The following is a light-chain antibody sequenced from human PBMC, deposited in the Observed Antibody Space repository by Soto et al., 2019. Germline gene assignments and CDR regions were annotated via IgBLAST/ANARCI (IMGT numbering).Light chain of an antibody. CDR1: SSNIGSNT. CDR2: SNN. Sequence: VLTQPPSASGTPGQRVTISCSGSSSNIGSNTVNWYQQLPGTAPKLLIYSNNQRPSGVPDRFSGSKSGTSASLAISGLQSEDEADYYCAAWDDSLNGVVFGGGTQLTVL. J-gene: IGLJ2*01. V-gene: IGLV1-44*01. CDR3: AAWDDSLNGVV.